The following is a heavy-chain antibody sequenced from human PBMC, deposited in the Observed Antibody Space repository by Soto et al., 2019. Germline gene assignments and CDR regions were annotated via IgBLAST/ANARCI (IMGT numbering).Heavy chain of an antibody. Sequence: GGSLRLSCAASGFTFSNYNMNWVRQGPGKGLEWVSYVSSGSSTIYYADSVKGRFTISRDNAKNSLYLQMNSLRAEDTAVYYCAKDQGSFQWLVEGYFDYWGQGTLVTVSS. J-gene: IGHJ4*02. V-gene: IGHV3-48*01. CDR3: AKDQGSFQWLVEGYFDY. D-gene: IGHD6-19*01. CDR2: VSSGSSTI. CDR1: GFTFSNYN.